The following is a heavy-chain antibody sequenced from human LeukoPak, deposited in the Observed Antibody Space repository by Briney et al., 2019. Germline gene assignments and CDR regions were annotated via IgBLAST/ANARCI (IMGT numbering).Heavy chain of an antibody. J-gene: IGHJ4*02. CDR1: GGSISSYY. CDR3: AISELLWFGVVNSGFDY. V-gene: IGHV4-59*01. Sequence: PSETLSLTCTVSGGSISSYYWSWIRQPPGKGLEWIGYVYYSGSTNNNPSLKSQVTISVDTSENQFSLKLSSVTAADTGVYYCAISELLWFGVVNSGFDYWVQGTLVTVSS. D-gene: IGHD3-10*01. CDR2: VYYSGST.